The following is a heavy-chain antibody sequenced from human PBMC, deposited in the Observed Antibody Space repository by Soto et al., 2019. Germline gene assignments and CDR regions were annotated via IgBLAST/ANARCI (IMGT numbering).Heavy chain of an antibody. V-gene: IGHV1-2*04. CDR2: INPNSGGT. Sequence: ASVKVSCKASGYTFTGYYMHWVRQAPGQGLEWMGWINPNSGGTNYAQKFQGWVTMTRDTSISTAYMELSRLRSDGTAVYYCARGWLAYGGGYGMDVWGQGTTVTVSS. CDR1: GYTFTGYY. J-gene: IGHJ6*02. CDR3: ARGWLAYGGGYGMDV. D-gene: IGHD6-19*01.